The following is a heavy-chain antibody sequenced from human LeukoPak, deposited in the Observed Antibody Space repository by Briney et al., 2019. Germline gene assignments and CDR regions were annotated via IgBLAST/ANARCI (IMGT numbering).Heavy chain of an antibody. V-gene: IGHV4-39*07. Sequence: PSETLSLACIVSSGSISSDQSDWGWIRQPPGKGLEWLGPIYYSGSTYINPSRRGRVTLSVDKSKNQYSLRLNSVTAADTAVYFCARDALSGKSYSNVLNWFDSWGQGILVTVSS. CDR2: IYYSGST. CDR3: ARDALSGKSYSNVLNWFDS. J-gene: IGHJ5*01. D-gene: IGHD5-18*01. CDR1: SGSISSDQSD.